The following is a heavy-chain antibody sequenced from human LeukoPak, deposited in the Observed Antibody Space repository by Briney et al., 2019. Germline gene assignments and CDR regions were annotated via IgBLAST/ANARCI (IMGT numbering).Heavy chain of an antibody. D-gene: IGHD2-2*01. Sequence: GASVKVSCKASGGTFSSYAISWVRQAPGQGLEWMGGIIPIFGTANYAQKFQGRVTITADESTSTAYMELSSLRSEDTAVYYCARDPQAGIVVSLWNWFDPWGQGTLVTVSS. J-gene: IGHJ5*02. CDR1: GGTFSSYA. V-gene: IGHV1-69*01. CDR3: ARDPQAGIVVSLWNWFDP. CDR2: IIPIFGTA.